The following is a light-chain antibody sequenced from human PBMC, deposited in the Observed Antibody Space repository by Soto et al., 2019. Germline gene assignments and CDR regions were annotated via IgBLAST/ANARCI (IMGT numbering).Light chain of an antibody. Sequence: EVVLTQSPGTLSLSPGERATLSCRASQSVSSNYLAWYQQKPGQAPRLLIYGVSTRATGIPDRFSGSGSGTGFSLTICRLEPEDFAMYYCQQYFTSPLTFGGGTKVDIK. J-gene: IGKJ4*01. CDR1: QSVSSNY. V-gene: IGKV3-20*01. CDR2: GVS. CDR3: QQYFTSPLT.